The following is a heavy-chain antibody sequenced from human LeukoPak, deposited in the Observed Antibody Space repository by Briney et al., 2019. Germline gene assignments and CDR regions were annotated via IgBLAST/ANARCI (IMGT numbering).Heavy chain of an antibody. D-gene: IGHD6-13*01. Sequence: PGGSLRLSCAASGFTFSSFGMNWVRQAPGKGLEWVSYISSGGSTIEYADSVQGRFTISRDNAKNSLYLQMNSLRAEDTAVYYCARAGSSWYGGGNWFDPWGQGTLVTVSS. CDR3: ARAGSSWYGGGNWFDP. CDR1: GFTFSSFG. CDR2: ISSGGSTI. J-gene: IGHJ5*02. V-gene: IGHV3-48*03.